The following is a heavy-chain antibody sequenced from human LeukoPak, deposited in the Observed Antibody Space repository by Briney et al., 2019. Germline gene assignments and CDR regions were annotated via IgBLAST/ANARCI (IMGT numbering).Heavy chain of an antibody. CDR2: ICYSGST. CDR3: ARDRSVVPAAIGPNATPNNYGMDV. J-gene: IGHJ6*02. D-gene: IGHD2-2*01. V-gene: IGHV4-31*03. Sequence: SQTLSLTCTVSGGSISSGGYYWSWIRQHPGKGLEWIGYICYSGSTYYNPSLKSRVTISVDTSKNQFSLKLSSVTAADTAVYYCARDRSVVPAAIGPNATPNNYGMDVWGQGTTVTVSS. CDR1: GGSISSGGYY.